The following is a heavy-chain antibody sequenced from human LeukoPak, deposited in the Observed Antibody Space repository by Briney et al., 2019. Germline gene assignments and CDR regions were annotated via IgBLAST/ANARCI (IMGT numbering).Heavy chain of an antibody. D-gene: IGHD2-8*01. CDR3: ASGYCTNGVCYEDAFDI. CDR2: IYHSGST. CDR1: GYSISSGYY. Sequence: SETLSLTCAVSGYSISSGYYWGWIRQPPGEGLEWIGSIYHSGSTYYNPSLKSRVTISVDTSKNQFSLKLSSVTAADTAVYYCASGYCTNGVCYEDAFDIWGQGTMVTVSS. J-gene: IGHJ3*02. V-gene: IGHV4-38-2*01.